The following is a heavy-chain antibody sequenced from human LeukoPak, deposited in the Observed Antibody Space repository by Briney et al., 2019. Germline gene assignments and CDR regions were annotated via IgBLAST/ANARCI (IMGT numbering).Heavy chain of an antibody. D-gene: IGHD3-22*01. Sequence: GGSLSLSCAASGFTFSSYAMSWVRQAPGKGLEWVSAISGSGGSTYYADSVKGRFTISRDNSKNTLYLQMNSLRAEDTAVYYCAKDLEILFEYYYYDSSGYDYWGRGTLVTVSS. V-gene: IGHV3-23*01. CDR1: GFTFSSYA. J-gene: IGHJ4*02. CDR2: ISGSGGST. CDR3: AKDLEILFEYYYYDSSGYDY.